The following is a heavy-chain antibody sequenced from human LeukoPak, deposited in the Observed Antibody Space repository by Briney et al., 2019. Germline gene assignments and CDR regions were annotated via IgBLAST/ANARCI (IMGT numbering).Heavy chain of an antibody. CDR3: ARNQAYCSSTSCSQPDWFDP. D-gene: IGHD2-2*01. V-gene: IGHV4-39*01. CDR2: IYYSGST. J-gene: IGHJ5*02. Sequence: SETLSLTCTVSGGSISSSSYYWGWIRQPPGKGLEWIGSIYYSGSTYYNPSLKSRVTISVDTSKNQFSLKLSSVTAADTAVYYCARNQAYCSSTSCSQPDWFDPWGQGTLVTVSS. CDR1: GGSISSSSYY.